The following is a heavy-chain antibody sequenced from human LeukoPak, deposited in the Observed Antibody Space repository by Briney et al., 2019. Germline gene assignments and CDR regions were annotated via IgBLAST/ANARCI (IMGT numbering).Heavy chain of an antibody. CDR2: IYTSGST. CDR1: GGSISSYY. V-gene: IGHV4-4*07. CDR3: AGGDCGGDCYSGAWFDP. Sequence: SETLSLTCTVSGGSISSYYWSWIRQPAGKGLEWIGRIYTSGSTNYNPSLKSRVTISVDTSKNQFSLKLSSVTAADTAVYYCAGGDCGGDCYSGAWFDPWGQGTLVTVSS. D-gene: IGHD2-21*02. J-gene: IGHJ5*02.